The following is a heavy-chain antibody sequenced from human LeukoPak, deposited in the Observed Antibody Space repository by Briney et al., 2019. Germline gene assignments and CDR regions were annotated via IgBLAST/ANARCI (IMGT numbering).Heavy chain of an antibody. CDR1: GGSISSYY. CDR3: AKPYGSGSYYNFFDY. Sequence: SETLSLTCTVSGGSISSYYWSWIRQPPGKGLEWIGYIYYSGSTNYNPSLKSRVTISVDTSKNQFSLKLSSVTAADTAVYYCAKPYGSGSYYNFFDYWGQGTLVTVSS. D-gene: IGHD3-10*01. V-gene: IGHV4-59*12. CDR2: IYYSGST. J-gene: IGHJ4*02.